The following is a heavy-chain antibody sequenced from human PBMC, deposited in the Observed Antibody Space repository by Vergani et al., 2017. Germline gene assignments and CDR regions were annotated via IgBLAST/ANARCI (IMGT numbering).Heavy chain of an antibody. CDR3: ARLPGPITMVRGVTDAFDI. CDR2: IYYSGST. V-gene: IGHV4-39*01. Sequence: QVQLQESGPGLVKPSETLSLTCTVSGGSISSSSYYWGWIRQPPGKGLEWIGSIYYSGSTYYNPSLKSRVTISVDTSKNQFSLKLSSVTAADTAVYYCARLPGPITMVRGVTDAFDIWGQGTMVTVSS. J-gene: IGHJ3*02. CDR1: GGSISSSSYY. D-gene: IGHD3-10*01.